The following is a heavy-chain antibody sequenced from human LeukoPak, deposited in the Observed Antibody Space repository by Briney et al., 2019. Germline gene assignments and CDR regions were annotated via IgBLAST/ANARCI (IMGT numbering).Heavy chain of an antibody. CDR1: GFTFSSYW. CDR3: ARDEASSGCSLY. V-gene: IGHV3-74*01. Sequence: PGGSLRLSCAASGFTFSSYWMHWVRQAPGKGLVWVSRINTDGSSTTYADSVKGRFTISRDNAKNTLYLQMNSLRTEDTAVYYCARDEASSGCSLYWGQGTLVTVSS. CDR2: INTDGSST. J-gene: IGHJ4*02. D-gene: IGHD6-19*01.